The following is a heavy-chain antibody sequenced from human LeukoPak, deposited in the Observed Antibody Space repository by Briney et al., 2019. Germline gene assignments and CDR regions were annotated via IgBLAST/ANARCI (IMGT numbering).Heavy chain of an antibody. D-gene: IGHD6-6*01. CDR2: INHGGST. V-gene: IGHV4-34*01. CDR3: ARHTAARSIDY. J-gene: IGHJ4*02. Sequence: SETLSLTCAVYGGSFSGYYWSWIRQPPGKGLEWIGEINHGGSTNYNPSLKSRVTISADTSKNQVSLKVKSVTAADTAVYSCARHTAARSIDYWGQGTLVTVSS. CDR1: GGSFSGYY.